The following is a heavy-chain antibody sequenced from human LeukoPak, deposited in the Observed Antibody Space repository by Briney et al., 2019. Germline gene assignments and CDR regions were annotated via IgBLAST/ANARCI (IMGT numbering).Heavy chain of an antibody. CDR2: ISSDGSHK. CDR1: GFTVSSNY. CDR3: ARGAGTTVYYMDV. V-gene: IGHV3-30*03. D-gene: IGHD1-7*01. Sequence: GGSLRLSCAASGFTVSSNYMSWVRQAPGTGLEWVAVISSDGSHKYYADSVKGQFTISRDNSNNTLYLHMNSLRPEDTAVYYCARGAGTTVYYMDVWGKGTTVTVSS. J-gene: IGHJ6*03.